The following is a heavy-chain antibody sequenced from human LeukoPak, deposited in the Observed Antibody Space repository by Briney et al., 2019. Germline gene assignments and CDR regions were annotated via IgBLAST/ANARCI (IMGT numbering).Heavy chain of an antibody. CDR1: GFTVSSNY. CDR2: IYSGGST. V-gene: IGHV3-53*01. J-gene: IGHJ6*03. D-gene: IGHD4/OR15-4a*01. CDR3: AGPHDYHYYYMDV. Sequence: GGPLRLSCAASGFTVSSNYMSWVRQAPGKGLEWVSVIYSGGSTYYADSVKGRFTISRDNSKNTLYLQMNSLRAEDTAVYYCAGPHDYHYYYMDVWGKGTTVTVSS.